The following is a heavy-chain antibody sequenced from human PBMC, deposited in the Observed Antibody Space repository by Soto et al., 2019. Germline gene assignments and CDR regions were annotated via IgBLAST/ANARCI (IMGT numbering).Heavy chain of an antibody. CDR1: GNIVANSW. J-gene: IGHJ3*02. CDR3: ARRTNDFNDGFDI. Sequence: HGESLKISCKGSGNIVANSWIGWVRQMSGKGLEWMGIIYPGDSDTRYSPSFQGQVTISADKSIITAYLQWSSLKASDTAIYYCARRTNDFNDGFDIWGQGTMVTVSS. V-gene: IGHV5-51*01. D-gene: IGHD1-1*01. CDR2: IYPGDSDT.